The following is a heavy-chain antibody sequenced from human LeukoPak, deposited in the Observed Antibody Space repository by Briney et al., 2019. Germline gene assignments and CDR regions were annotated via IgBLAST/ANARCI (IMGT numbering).Heavy chain of an antibody. CDR3: AKMHSSKWYAEYFHH. V-gene: IGHV3-7*01. D-gene: IGHD6-13*01. J-gene: IGHJ1*01. Sequence: GGSLRLSCAASGFTFSKYWMSWVRQAPGKGLEWVANIKEDGSEKYYVDSVKGQFTISRDNAKNSLYLQMSSLRVEDTAIYYCAKMHSSKWYAEYFHHWGQGTLVTVSS. CDR1: GFTFSKYW. CDR2: IKEDGSEK.